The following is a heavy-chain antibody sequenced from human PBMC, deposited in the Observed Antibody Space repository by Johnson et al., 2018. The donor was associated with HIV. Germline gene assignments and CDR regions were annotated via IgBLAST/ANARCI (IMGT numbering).Heavy chain of an antibody. CDR2: ISFDGSNK. CDR3: AREVDGFDI. CDR1: GFTFSNYA. Sequence: VHLVESGGGVVQPGRSLRLSCAASGFTFSNYAVHWVRQAPGKGLEWVAVISFDGSNKYYADSVNGRFSISRDNAKNTLYLHMNSLRAEDTAVYYCAREVDGFDIWGQGTMVTVSS. V-gene: IGHV3-30*04. J-gene: IGHJ3*02.